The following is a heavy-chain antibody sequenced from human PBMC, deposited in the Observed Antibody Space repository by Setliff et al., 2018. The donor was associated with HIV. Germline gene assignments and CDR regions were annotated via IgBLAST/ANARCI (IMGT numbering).Heavy chain of an antibody. D-gene: IGHD6-13*01. J-gene: IGHJ5*02. V-gene: IGHV4-4*09. Sequence: SETLSLTCNVSGGSISSYYWSWIRQPPGKGLEWIGYVYTSGSTNYNPSLKSRVTISVDTSKNQFSLKLSSVTAADTAVYYCASSSWSLNWFDPWGQGTLVTVSS. CDR2: VYTSGST. CDR3: ASSSWSLNWFDP. CDR1: GGSISSYY.